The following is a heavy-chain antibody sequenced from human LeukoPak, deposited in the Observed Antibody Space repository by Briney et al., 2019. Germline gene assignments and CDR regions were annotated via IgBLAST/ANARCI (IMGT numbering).Heavy chain of an antibody. J-gene: IGHJ4*02. CDR3: ASACSSTSCYLPAY. Sequence: GGSLRLSCTTSGFTFINYWMSWVRQAPGKGLEWVANIKQDGSQKYYVDSVRGRFTISRGNAKNTLYLQMSSLRADDTAVYYCASACSSTSCYLPAYWGQGTLVTVSS. D-gene: IGHD2-2*01. CDR2: IKQDGSQK. CDR1: GFTFINYW. V-gene: IGHV3-7*03.